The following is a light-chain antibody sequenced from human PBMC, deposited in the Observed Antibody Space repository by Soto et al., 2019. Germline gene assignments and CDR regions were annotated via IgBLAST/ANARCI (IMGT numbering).Light chain of an antibody. J-gene: IGKJ5*01. CDR1: QSVSNN. CDR3: QQYNNWPPIT. Sequence: EIMMTQSPATLSVSPGERVTLSCRASQSVSNNLAWYQQKPGQAPSLLIYYASTRATGIPARFSGSGSWTEFTLTISSLQSEDFALYYCQQYNNWPPITFGQGTRLEIK. CDR2: YAS. V-gene: IGKV3-15*01.